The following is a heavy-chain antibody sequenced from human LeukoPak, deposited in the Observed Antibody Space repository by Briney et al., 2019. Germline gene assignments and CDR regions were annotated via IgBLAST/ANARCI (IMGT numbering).Heavy chain of an antibody. D-gene: IGHD6-13*01. Sequence: SETLSITCTVSGGSIISYYWSWIRQPPGKGLEWIGYIYYSGSTNYNPSLKSRVTISVDTSKNQFSLKLSSVTAADTAVYYCARRSSWLKAFDIWGQGTMVTVSS. CDR1: GGSIISYY. CDR3: ARRSSWLKAFDI. CDR2: IYYSGST. V-gene: IGHV4-59*08. J-gene: IGHJ3*02.